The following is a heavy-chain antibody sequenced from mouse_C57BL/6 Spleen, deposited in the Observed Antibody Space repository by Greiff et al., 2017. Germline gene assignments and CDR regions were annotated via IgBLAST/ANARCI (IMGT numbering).Heavy chain of an antibody. CDR3: ERWGGYYDDAMDY. J-gene: IGHJ4*01. D-gene: IGHD2-3*01. CDR2: ISSGSSTI. V-gene: IGHV5-17*01. Sequence: EVKLVESGGGLVKPGGSLKLSCAASGFTFSDYGMHWVRQAPEKGLEWVAYISSGSSTIYYADTVKGRFTISRDNAKNTLFLQMTSLRSEDTAMYYGERWGGYYDDAMDYWGQGTSVTVSS. CDR1: GFTFSDYG.